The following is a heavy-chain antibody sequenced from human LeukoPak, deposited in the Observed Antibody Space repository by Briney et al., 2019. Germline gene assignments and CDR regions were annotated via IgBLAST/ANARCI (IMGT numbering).Heavy chain of an antibody. Sequence: SGTLSLTCTVSGGSLSRYYLSWIRQPPGKGLEWIGYIYYSGSTNYNPSLKSRVTISVDTSKNQFSLKLSSVTAADTAVYYCARDRLEYGFGELSFPYYYMDVWGKGTTVAVSS. J-gene: IGHJ6*03. CDR3: ARDRLEYGFGELSFPYYYMDV. CDR1: GGSLSRYY. D-gene: IGHD3-10*01. V-gene: IGHV4-59*01. CDR2: IYYSGST.